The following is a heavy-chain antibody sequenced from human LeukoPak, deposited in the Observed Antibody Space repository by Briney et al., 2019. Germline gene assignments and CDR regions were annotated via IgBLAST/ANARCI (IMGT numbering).Heavy chain of an antibody. V-gene: IGHV3-33*01. CDR3: ARDLSAAFDF. Sequence: GTSLRHSCAASGFPFSSYGMHWVRQAPGKGLEWVARLVYDARSDYGNSVKGRFSISRDDSKNTLFLDMSNLRVEDTALYYCARDLSAAFDFWGQGVLVTVSS. CDR2: LVYDARS. J-gene: IGHJ4*02. CDR1: GFPFSSYG. D-gene: IGHD6-19*01.